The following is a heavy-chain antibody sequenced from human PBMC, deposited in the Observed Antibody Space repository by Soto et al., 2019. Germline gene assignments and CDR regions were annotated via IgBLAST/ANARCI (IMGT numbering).Heavy chain of an antibody. Sequence: PGGSLRLSCAASGFTFSNYWMSWVRQAPGKGLEWVANIKQDGSEKYYVDSVKGRFTVSRDNAKNSLYLQMNSLRAEDTAVYYCARDCSSTSCYQERYGMDVWGQGTTVTVSS. CDR1: GFTFSNYW. D-gene: IGHD2-2*01. CDR3: ARDCSSTSCYQERYGMDV. J-gene: IGHJ6*02. V-gene: IGHV3-7*04. CDR2: IKQDGSEK.